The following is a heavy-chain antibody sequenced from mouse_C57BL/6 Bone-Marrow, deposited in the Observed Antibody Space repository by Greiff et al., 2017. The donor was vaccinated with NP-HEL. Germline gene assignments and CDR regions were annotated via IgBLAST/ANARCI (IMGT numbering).Heavy chain of an antibody. V-gene: IGHV1-82*01. CDR3: ARIYYGSSDWYFDV. D-gene: IGHD1-1*01. CDR1: GYAFSSSW. CDR2: IYPGDGDT. Sequence: QLQQSGPELVKPGASVKISCKASGYAFSSSWMNWVKQRPGKGLEWIGRIYPGDGDTNYNGKFKGKATLTADKSSSTAYMQLSSLTSEDSAVYFCARIYYGSSDWYFDVWGTGTTVTVSS. J-gene: IGHJ1*03.